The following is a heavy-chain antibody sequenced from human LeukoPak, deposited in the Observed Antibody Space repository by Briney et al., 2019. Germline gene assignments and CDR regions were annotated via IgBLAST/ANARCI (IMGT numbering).Heavy chain of an antibody. D-gene: IGHD4-11*01. V-gene: IGHV1-69*05. Sequence: EASVKVSCKASGGTFSSYAISWVRQAPGQGHEWMGRIIPIFGTANYAQKFQGRVTITTDESTSTAYMELSSLRSEDTAVYYCARDEDYRSFDYWGQGTLVTVSS. J-gene: IGHJ4*02. CDR3: ARDEDYRSFDY. CDR1: GGTFSSYA. CDR2: IIPIFGTA.